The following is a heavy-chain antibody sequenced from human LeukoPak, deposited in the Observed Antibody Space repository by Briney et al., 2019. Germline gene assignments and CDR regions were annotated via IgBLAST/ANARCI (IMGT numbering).Heavy chain of an antibody. Sequence: GGSLRLSCARAGFAFRRYAMIWVRQAPGKGLEWVSSISDSGGITYHADSVKGRFTISRDNSKNTLYLQMNSLRAEDTAVYYCAKFCSDTNYYYGMDVWLPGTTVTVYS. J-gene: IGHJ6*02. CDR3: AKFCSDTNYYYGMDV. CDR2: ISDSGGIT. CDR1: GFAFRRYA. D-gene: IGHD2-15*01. V-gene: IGHV3-23*01.